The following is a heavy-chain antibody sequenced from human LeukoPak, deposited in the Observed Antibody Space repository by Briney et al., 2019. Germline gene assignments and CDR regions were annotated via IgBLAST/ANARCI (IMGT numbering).Heavy chain of an antibody. CDR2: IRYDGSNK. D-gene: IGHD2/OR15-2a*01. J-gene: IGHJ5*02. V-gene: IGHV3-30*02. CDR1: GFTFSSYG. CDR3: ARERMSAKNWFDP. Sequence: GGSLRLSCAASGFTFSSYGMHWVRQAPGKGLEWVAFIRYDGSNKYYADSVKGRFTISRDNSKNTLYLQMNSLRAEDTAVYYCARERMSAKNWFDPWGQGTLVTVSS.